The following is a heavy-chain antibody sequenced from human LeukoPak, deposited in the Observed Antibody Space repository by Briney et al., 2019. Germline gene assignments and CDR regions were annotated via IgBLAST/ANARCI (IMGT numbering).Heavy chain of an antibody. V-gene: IGHV1-8*03. J-gene: IGHJ4*02. CDR2: MNPNSGDT. CDR1: GYTFSAYD. D-gene: IGHD3-10*01. Sequence: ASVKVSCKTSGYTFSAYDINWVRQAAGQGLEWMGWMNPNSGDTVFAQKFQGRVTISTKISINTAYMELSRLTSEDTAIYYCAIAFGELFFDYWGQGTPVTVSS. CDR3: AIAFGELFFDY.